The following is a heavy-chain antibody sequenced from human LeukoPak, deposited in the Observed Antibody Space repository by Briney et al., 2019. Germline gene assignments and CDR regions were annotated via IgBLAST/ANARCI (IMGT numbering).Heavy chain of an antibody. CDR1: GGSFSGYY. D-gene: IGHD2-15*01. CDR2: INHSGST. J-gene: IGHJ3*02. CDR3: ARGCGYCSGGSRGAFDI. Sequence: PSETLSRTCAVYGGSFSGYYWSWIRQPPGKGLEWIGEINHSGSTNYNPSLKSRVTISVDTSKNQFSLKLSSVTAADTAVYYCARGCGYCSGGSRGAFDIWGQGTMVTVSS. V-gene: IGHV4-34*01.